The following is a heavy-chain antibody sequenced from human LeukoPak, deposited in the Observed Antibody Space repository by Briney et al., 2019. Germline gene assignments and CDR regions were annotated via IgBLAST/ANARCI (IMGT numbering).Heavy chain of an antibody. CDR1: GFTFSSYS. CDR3: ARALYDSSGYSPLGDY. Sequence: GGSLRLSCAASGFTFSSYSMNWVRQAPGKGLEWVSSISSSSSYIYYADSVKGRFTISRDNAKNSLYLQMNSLRAEDTAVYYCARALYDSSGYSPLGDYWGQGTLVTVSS. V-gene: IGHV3-21*01. D-gene: IGHD3-22*01. CDR2: ISSSSSYI. J-gene: IGHJ4*02.